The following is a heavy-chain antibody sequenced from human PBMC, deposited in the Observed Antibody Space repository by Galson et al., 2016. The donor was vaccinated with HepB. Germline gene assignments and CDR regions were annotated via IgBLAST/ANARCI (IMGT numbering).Heavy chain of an antibody. Sequence: LRLSCAASGFTFSSYAMHWVRQAPGKGLEWVALISYDGSNKYYADSVKGRFTLSRDNSKNTLYLQMNSLRAEDTAVYYCARGGTPYDFWTTGAFDIWGQGTMVTGSS. CDR3: ARGGTPYDFWTTGAFDI. D-gene: IGHD3-3*01. CDR1: GFTFSSYA. V-gene: IGHV3-30-3*01. J-gene: IGHJ3*02. CDR2: ISYDGSNK.